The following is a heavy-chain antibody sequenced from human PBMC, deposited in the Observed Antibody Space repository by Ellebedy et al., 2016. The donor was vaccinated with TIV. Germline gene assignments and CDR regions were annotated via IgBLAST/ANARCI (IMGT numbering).Heavy chain of an antibody. CDR2: IKHDGSEK. Sequence: GESLKISCAASGFTFSSYWMSWVRQAPGKGLEWVANIKHDGSEKYYVDSVKGRFTISRDNAKNSLYLQMNSLRAEDTAVYYCARLTRVAGNDYWGQGTLVTVSS. V-gene: IGHV3-7*01. J-gene: IGHJ4*02. CDR3: ARLTRVAGNDY. D-gene: IGHD6-19*01. CDR1: GFTFSSYW.